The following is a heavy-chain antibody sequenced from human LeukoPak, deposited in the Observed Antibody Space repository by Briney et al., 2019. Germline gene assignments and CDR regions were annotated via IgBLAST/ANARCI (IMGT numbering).Heavy chain of an antibody. CDR1: GYTFTSYD. Sequence: ASVKVSCKASGYTFTSYDINWVRQATGQGLEWMGWMNPNSGNTGYAQKFQGRVTITRNTSISTAYMELSSLRSEDTAVYYCARGGTYYYDSSGYYGGYNWFDPWGQGTLVTVSS. V-gene: IGHV1-8*03. J-gene: IGHJ5*02. D-gene: IGHD3-22*01. CDR2: MNPNSGNT. CDR3: ARGGTYYYDSSGYYGGYNWFDP.